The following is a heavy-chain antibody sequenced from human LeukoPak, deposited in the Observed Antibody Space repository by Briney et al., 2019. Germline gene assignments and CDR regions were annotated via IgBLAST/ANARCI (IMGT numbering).Heavy chain of an antibody. Sequence: GGSLRLSCAASGFTFSSYGMHWVRQAPGKGPEWVAFIRYDGSNKYYADSVKGRFTISRDNSKNTLYLQMNSLIAEDTAVYYCAKIGIMATITFDYWGQGTLVTVSS. D-gene: IGHD5-24*01. J-gene: IGHJ4*02. CDR1: GFTFSSYG. CDR3: AKIGIMATITFDY. V-gene: IGHV3-30*02. CDR2: IRYDGSNK.